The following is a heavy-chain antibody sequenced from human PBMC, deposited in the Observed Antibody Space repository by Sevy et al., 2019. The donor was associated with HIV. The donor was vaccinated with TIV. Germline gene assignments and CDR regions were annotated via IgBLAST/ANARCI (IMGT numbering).Heavy chain of an antibody. D-gene: IGHD4-17*01. Sequence: GGSLRLSCAASGFTVSSNYMSWVRQAPGKGLEWVSVIYSGGSTYYADSVKGRFTISRDNSKNTLYLQMNSLRAEDTAVYYCAREAKRIYGEEGHVWGKGTTVTVSS. CDR2: IYSGGST. CDR1: GFTVSSNY. CDR3: AREAKRIYGEEGHV. V-gene: IGHV3-53*01. J-gene: IGHJ6*04.